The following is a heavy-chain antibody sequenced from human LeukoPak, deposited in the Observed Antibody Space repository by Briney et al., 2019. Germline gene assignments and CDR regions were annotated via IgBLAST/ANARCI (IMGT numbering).Heavy chain of an antibody. D-gene: IGHD3-22*01. J-gene: IGHJ1*01. Sequence: GGSLRLSCAASGFTFSNYGMHWVRQAPGKGLEWVAVIWYDGSNKYYADSVKGRFTISRDNSKNTLYLQINSLRAEDTAVYYCARGDYYDSSGYSQYFQHWGQGTLVTVSS. CDR1: GFTFSNYG. V-gene: IGHV3-33*01. CDR3: ARGDYYDSSGYSQYFQH. CDR2: IWYDGSNK.